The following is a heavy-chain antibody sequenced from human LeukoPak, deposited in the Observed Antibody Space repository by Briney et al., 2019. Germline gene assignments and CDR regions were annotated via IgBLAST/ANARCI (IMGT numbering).Heavy chain of an antibody. CDR2: ISGSGGSP. CDR1: GFTFSHYA. D-gene: IGHD2-15*01. J-gene: IGHJ4*02. Sequence: GGSLRLSCAASGFTFSHYAMSWVRQAPGTGLECVSSISGSGGSPYYVDSVKGRFTISRDNSKNTMFLQMNRLRAEDTGVYYCAKGMGVAVVAAAMTDFWGQGTLVTVSS. V-gene: IGHV3-23*01. CDR3: AKGMGVAVVAAAMTDF.